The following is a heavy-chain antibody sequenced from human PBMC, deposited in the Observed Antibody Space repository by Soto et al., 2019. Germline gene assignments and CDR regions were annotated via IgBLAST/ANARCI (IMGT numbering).Heavy chain of an antibody. V-gene: IGHV4-34*01. Sequence: SETLSLTCAVYGGSFSGYYWSWIRQPPGKGLEWIGEINHSGSTNYNPSLKSRVTISVDTSKNQFSLKLSSVTAADTAVYYCARGIRKVVPAAIRSRWFDPWGQGTLVTVSS. CDR2: INHSGST. D-gene: IGHD2-2*02. CDR1: GGSFSGYY. J-gene: IGHJ5*02. CDR3: ARGIRKVVPAAIRSRWFDP.